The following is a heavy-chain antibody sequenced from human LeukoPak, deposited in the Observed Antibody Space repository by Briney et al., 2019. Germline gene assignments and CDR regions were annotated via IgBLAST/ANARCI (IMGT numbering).Heavy chain of an antibody. J-gene: IGHJ4*02. D-gene: IGHD6-13*01. V-gene: IGHV3-23*01. CDR2: ISGSGGST. CDR3: ARVSSSFIEIDY. Sequence: GGSLRLSCAASGFTFSSYAMSWVRQAPGKGLEWVSAISGSGGSTYYADSVKGRFTISRDNSKNTLYLQMNSLRAEDTAVYYCARVSSSFIEIDYWGQGTLVTVSS. CDR1: GFTFSSYA.